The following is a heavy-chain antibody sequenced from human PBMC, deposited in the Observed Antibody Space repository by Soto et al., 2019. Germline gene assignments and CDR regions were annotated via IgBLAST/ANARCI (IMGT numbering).Heavy chain of an antibody. Sequence: GGSLRLSCAASGFIFSSDSMHWVRQAPGKGLEWVAVISYDGSNKYYADSVKGRFTISRDNSKNTLYLQMNSLRAEDTAVYYCAREGYCSGGSCYLDYWGQGP. CDR3: AREGYCSGGSCYLDY. V-gene: IGHV3-30-3*01. CDR2: ISYDGSNK. D-gene: IGHD2-15*01. CDR1: GFIFSSDS. J-gene: IGHJ4*02.